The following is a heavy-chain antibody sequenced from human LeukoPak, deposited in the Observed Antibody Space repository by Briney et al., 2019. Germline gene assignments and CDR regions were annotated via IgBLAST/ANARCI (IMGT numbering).Heavy chain of an antibody. Sequence: PGGSLRLSCAASGFTFSDYYMSWIRQAPGKGLEWVSHISSSSSYINYADSVKGRFTISRDNAKNSLYLQMNSLRVEDTAAYYCARGYSSSWYYWGQGTLVTVSS. V-gene: IGHV3-11*06. CDR2: ISSSSSYI. CDR1: GFTFSDYY. CDR3: ARGYSSSWYY. J-gene: IGHJ4*02. D-gene: IGHD6-13*01.